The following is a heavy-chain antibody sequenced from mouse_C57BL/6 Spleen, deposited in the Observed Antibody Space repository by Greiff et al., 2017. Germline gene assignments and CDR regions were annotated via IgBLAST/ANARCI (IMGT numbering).Heavy chain of an antibody. V-gene: IGHV7-3*01. D-gene: IGHD1-1*01. J-gene: IGHJ1*03. CDR1: GFTFTDYY. CDR3: ASSYYYGSSNWYFDV. CDR2: IRNKANGYTT. Sequence: EVQRVESGGGLVQPGGSLSLSCAASGFTFTDYYMSWVRQPPGKALEWLGFIRNKANGYTTEYSASVKGRFTISRDNSQSILYLQMNALRAEDSATYYCASSYYYGSSNWYFDVWGTGTTVTVSS.